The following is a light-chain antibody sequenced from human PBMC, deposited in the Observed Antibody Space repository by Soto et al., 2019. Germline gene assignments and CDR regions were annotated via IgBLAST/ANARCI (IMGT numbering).Light chain of an antibody. CDR2: DAT. J-gene: IGKJ4*01. CDR1: QSVNSY. Sequence: EIVLTQSPATLSLSPGERATLSCRASQSVNSYLAWYQQKPGQAPRLLIYDATSRATGIPARFSGSGSGTDFTPTISSLEPEDFAVYYCQQRSKWPVTFGGGTKVEIK. V-gene: IGKV3-11*01. CDR3: QQRSKWPVT.